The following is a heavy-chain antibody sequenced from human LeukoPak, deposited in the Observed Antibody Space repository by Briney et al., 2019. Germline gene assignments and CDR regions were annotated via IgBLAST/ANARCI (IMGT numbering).Heavy chain of an antibody. J-gene: IGHJ6*03. V-gene: IGHV3-48*01. CDR1: GFTFSSYS. CDR2: ISSSSSTI. D-gene: IGHD6-6*01. Sequence: GGSLRLSCAASGFTFSSYSVNWVRQAPGKGLEWVSYISSSSSTIYYADSVKGRFTISRDNAKNSLYLQMNSLRAEDTAVYYCAREQLHYYYMDVWGKGTTVTVSS. CDR3: AREQLHYYYMDV.